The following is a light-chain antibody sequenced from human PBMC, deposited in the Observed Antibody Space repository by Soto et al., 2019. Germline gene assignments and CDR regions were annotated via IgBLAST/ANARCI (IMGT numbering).Light chain of an antibody. J-gene: IGKJ5*01. Sequence: EIVLTQSPGTLALSPGERATLSYRASQSVSSSYLAWYQQKPGQAPRLLIYGASSRAPGIPDRFSGSGSGTVFTLIISRVQPEDFAVYYCQQYGSSHLTFGQGTRLDIK. V-gene: IGKV3-20*01. CDR1: QSVSSSY. CDR3: QQYGSSHLT. CDR2: GAS.